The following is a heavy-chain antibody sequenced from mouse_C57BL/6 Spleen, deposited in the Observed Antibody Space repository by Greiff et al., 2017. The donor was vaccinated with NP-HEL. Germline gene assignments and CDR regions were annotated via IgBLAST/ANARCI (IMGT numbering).Heavy chain of an antibody. Sequence: QVQLQQPGAELVMPGASVKLSCKASGYTFTSYWMHWVKQRPGQGLEWIGEIDPSDSYTNYNQKFKGKSTLTVDKSSSTAYMQLSSLTSEDSAFYYCARTDDYERAWFAYWGQGTLVTVSA. V-gene: IGHV1-69*01. D-gene: IGHD2-4*01. J-gene: IGHJ3*01. CDR2: IDPSDSYT. CDR1: GYTFTSYW. CDR3: ARTDDYERAWFAY.